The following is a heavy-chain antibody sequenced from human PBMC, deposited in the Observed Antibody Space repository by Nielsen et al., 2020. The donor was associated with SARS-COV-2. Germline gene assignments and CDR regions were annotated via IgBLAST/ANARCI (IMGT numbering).Heavy chain of an antibody. CDR1: GGSISSYY. D-gene: IGHD4-17*01. J-gene: IGHJ4*02. Sequence: SETLSLTCTVSGGSISSYYWSWIRQPPGKGLEWIGYIYYSGSTNYNPSLKSRVTISVDTSKNKFSLKLSSVTAADTAVYYCARVPDYGDYYFDYLGQGTLVTVSS. CDR3: ARVPDYGDYYFDY. CDR2: IYYSGST. V-gene: IGHV4-59*01.